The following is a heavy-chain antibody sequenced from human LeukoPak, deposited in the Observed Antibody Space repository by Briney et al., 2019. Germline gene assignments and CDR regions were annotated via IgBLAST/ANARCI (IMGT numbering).Heavy chain of an antibody. V-gene: IGHV1-8*01. CDR2: MNPNSGNT. Sequence: ASVKVSCKASGYTLTSYDINWVRQATGQGLEWMGWMNPNSGNTGYAQKFQGRVTMTRNTSISTAYMELSSLRSEDTAVYYCARSQYSSSSDYYYYYYYMDVWGKGTTVTVSS. CDR1: GYTLTSYD. J-gene: IGHJ6*03. CDR3: ARSQYSSSSDYYYYYYYMDV. D-gene: IGHD6-6*01.